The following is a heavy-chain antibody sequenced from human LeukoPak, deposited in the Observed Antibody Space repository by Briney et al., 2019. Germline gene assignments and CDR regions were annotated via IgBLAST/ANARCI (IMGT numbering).Heavy chain of an antibody. J-gene: IGHJ6*02. D-gene: IGHD2-2*01. CDR2: IWYNGSNK. CDR3: AKDRIVVVPAATEPDGMDV. V-gene: IGHV3-33*06. CDR1: GFTARSYG. Sequence: PGRSLRLSLAASGFTARSYGMHGVPEAPHKRLGRVVVIWYNGSNKYYADSVKGRFKISRDNFKNTLYLQMNSLRAEDTAVYYCAKDRIVVVPAATEPDGMDVWGQGTRVTVSS.